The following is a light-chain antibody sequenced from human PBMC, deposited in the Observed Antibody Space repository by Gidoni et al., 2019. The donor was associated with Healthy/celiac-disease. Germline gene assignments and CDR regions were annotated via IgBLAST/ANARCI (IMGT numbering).Light chain of an antibody. CDR3: QQRSKWPPFT. V-gene: IGKV3-11*01. CDR2: DAS. CDR1: QSVSSY. J-gene: IGKJ4*01. Sequence: ELVFPQSPATLSWSPGERATLSCRASQSVSSYLAWYQQKPGKAPRLLIYDASNRATGIPPRFSGSGSGTDFTLTISSLEPEDVAVYYCQQRSKWPPFTFGGGTKVEIK.